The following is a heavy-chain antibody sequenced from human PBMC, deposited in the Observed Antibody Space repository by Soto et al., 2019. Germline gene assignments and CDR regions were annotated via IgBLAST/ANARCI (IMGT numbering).Heavy chain of an antibody. V-gene: IGHV3-23*01. CDR3: AKDLHTSSSEWRYYFGMDV. D-gene: IGHD6-6*01. CDR1: GFTFSGYA. Sequence: LRLSCAASGFTFSGYAMRWVRQAPGKGLEWVSTITGTGGKTYYAGSMKGRFTISRDNSKNTMYLQINSLTAEDTAVYYCAKDLHTSSSEWRYYFGMDVWGQGTTVTVSS. CDR2: ITGTGGKT. J-gene: IGHJ6*02.